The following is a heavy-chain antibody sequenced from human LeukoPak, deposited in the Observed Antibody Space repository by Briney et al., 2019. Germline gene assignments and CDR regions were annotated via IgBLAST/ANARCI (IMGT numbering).Heavy chain of an antibody. V-gene: IGHV3-74*01. CDR3: TRGLPNFSFFDY. CDR2: TNSDASTT. D-gene: IGHD4/OR15-4a*01. Sequence: GGPLLLSCAASGFTFSNYWMHWVRPAPGKGLVWVSRTNSDASTTLYADSVQGRFSVSRDNAKNTLYLQMGSLRAEDTAVYYCTRGLPNFSFFDYWGQGILVTVSS. J-gene: IGHJ4*02. CDR1: GFTFSNYW.